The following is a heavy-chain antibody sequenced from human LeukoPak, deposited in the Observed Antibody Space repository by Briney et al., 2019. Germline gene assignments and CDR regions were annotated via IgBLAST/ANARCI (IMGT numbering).Heavy chain of an antibody. D-gene: IGHD6-13*01. CDR2: IIPIFGTA. CDR3: ARDLGGIAAAVRWFDP. V-gene: IGHV1-69*13. CDR1: GGTFSSYA. J-gene: IGHJ5*02. Sequence: SVKVSCKASGGTFSSYAISWVRQAPGQGLEWMGGIIPIFGTANYAQKFQGRVTITADESTSTAYMELSSLRFEDTAMYYCARDLGGIAAAVRWFDPWGQGTLVTVSS.